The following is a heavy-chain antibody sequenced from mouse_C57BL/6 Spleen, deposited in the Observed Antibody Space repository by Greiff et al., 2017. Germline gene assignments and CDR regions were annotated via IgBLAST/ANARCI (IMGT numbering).Heavy chain of an antibody. CDR1: GYTFTNYW. CDR2: IYPGGGYT. V-gene: IGHV1-63*01. J-gene: IGHJ4*01. D-gene: IGHD1-1*02. CDR3: ARNDGGYAMDY. Sequence: QVQLQQSGAELVRPGTSVKMSCKASGYTFTNYWIGWAKQRPGHGLEWIGDIYPGGGYTNYNEKFKGKATLTADKSSSTAYMQFSSLTSEDSAIYYSARNDGGYAMDYWGQGTPVTVSS.